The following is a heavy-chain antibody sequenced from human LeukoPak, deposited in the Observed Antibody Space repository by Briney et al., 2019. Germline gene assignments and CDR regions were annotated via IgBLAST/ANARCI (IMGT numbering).Heavy chain of an antibody. D-gene: IGHD3-22*01. CDR1: GFTVSSNY. CDR3: ATRRGRSSGYYPPSY. Sequence: GGSLRLSCAASGFTVSSNYMSWVRQAPGRGLECVSVIYSGGSTYYADSVKGRFTISRDNSKNTLYLQMNSLRAEDTAVCYCATRRGRSSGYYPPSYWGQGTLVTVSS. V-gene: IGHV3-53*01. CDR2: IYSGGST. J-gene: IGHJ4*02.